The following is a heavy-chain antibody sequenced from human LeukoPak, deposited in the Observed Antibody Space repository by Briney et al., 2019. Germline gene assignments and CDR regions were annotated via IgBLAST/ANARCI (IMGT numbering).Heavy chain of an antibody. J-gene: IGHJ6*02. CDR2: ISYDGSNK. Sequence: PGGSLRLSCVVSGFTFRSYGMHWVRQAPGKGLEWVAVISYDGSNKYYADSVKGRFTISRDNSKNTLYLQMNSLRAEDTAVYYCARADYDFWSGYYYYYGMDVWGQGTTVTVSS. V-gene: IGHV3-30*03. CDR3: ARADYDFWSGYYYYYGMDV. D-gene: IGHD3-3*01. CDR1: GFTFRSYG.